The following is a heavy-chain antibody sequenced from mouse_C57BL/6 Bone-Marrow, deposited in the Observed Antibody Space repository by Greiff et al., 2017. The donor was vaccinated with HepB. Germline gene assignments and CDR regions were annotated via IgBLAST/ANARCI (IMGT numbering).Heavy chain of an antibody. Sequence: QVQLQQPGAELVKPGASVKMSCKASGYTFTSYWITWVKQRPGQGLEWIGDIYPGSGSTNYNEKFKSKATLTVVTSSSTAYMQLSSLTSEDSAVYDCARTVVAPDAMDYWGQGTSVTVSS. CDR1: GYTFTSYW. D-gene: IGHD1-1*01. CDR2: IYPGSGST. J-gene: IGHJ4*01. CDR3: ARTVVAPDAMDY. V-gene: IGHV1-55*01.